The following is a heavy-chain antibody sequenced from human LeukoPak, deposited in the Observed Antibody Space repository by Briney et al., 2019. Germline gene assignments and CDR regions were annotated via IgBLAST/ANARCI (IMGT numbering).Heavy chain of an antibody. Sequence: SETLSLTCTVSGGSISSYYWSWIRQPAGKGLEWIGRIYTSGSTNYNPSLKSRVTMSVDTSKNQFSLKLSSVTAADTAVYYCARDQDYYDSSGYILNYFDYWGQGTLVTVSS. CDR1: GGSISSYY. CDR2: IYTSGST. CDR3: ARDQDYYDSSGYILNYFDY. D-gene: IGHD3-22*01. J-gene: IGHJ4*02. V-gene: IGHV4-4*07.